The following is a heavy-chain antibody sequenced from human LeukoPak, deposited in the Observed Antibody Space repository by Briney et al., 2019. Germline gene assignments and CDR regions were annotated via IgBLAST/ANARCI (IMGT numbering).Heavy chain of an antibody. CDR2: IRSKAYGGTT. V-gene: IGHV3-49*03. CDR3: TRAVVEMATRDFDY. Sequence: GGPLRLSCTASGFTFGDYAMSWFRQAPGKGLEWVGFIRSKAYGGTTEYAASVKGRFTISRDDSKSIAYLQMNSLKTEDTAVYYCTRAVVEMATRDFDYWGQGTLVTVSS. J-gene: IGHJ4*02. CDR1: GFTFGDYA. D-gene: IGHD5-24*01.